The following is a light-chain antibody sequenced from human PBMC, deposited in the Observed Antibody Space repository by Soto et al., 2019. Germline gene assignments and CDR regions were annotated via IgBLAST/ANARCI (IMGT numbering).Light chain of an antibody. J-gene: IGKJ4*01. CDR2: DAS. CDR3: QQYSSYSLPT. CDR1: QSVSRW. Sequence: DIQMTQSHSILSASLGESVTITCRASQSVSRWLAWYQQKPGKAPKLLIYDASSLNSGVPSRFSGSQSGTEFTLTITSLLPDDFATYFCQQYSSYSLPTFGGGTKVDIK. V-gene: IGKV1-5*01.